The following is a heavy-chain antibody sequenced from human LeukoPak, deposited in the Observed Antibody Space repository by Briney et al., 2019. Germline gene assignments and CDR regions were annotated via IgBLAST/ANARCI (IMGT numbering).Heavy chain of an antibody. CDR3: VAGPNFGTFDY. CDR2: IYYTGYT. Sequence: SETLSLTCTLSGGSISNSNWYLVWIRQPPGKGLEWIGSIYYTGYTYYNPSLKSRVTISVDTSRNQFSLNLNSVAAADTAVYYCVAGPNFGTFDYWGQGTLVTVSS. CDR1: GGSISNSNWY. J-gene: IGHJ4*02. D-gene: IGHD3-16*01. V-gene: IGHV4-39*01.